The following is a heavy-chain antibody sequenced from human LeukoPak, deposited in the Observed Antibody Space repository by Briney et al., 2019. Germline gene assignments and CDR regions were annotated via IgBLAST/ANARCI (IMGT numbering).Heavy chain of an antibody. CDR1: GFTFSSYA. CDR2: ISYDGDNK. D-gene: IGHD4-11*01. CDR3: ARDWGMTTVYSFDY. Sequence: PGGSLRLSCAASGFTFSSYAMHWVRQAPGKGLEWVAVISYDGDNKYYADSVKGRFTISRDNSKNTLYLQMNSLRVEDTAVYYCARDWGMTTVYSFDYWGQGTLVTVSS. V-gene: IGHV3-30-3*01. J-gene: IGHJ4*02.